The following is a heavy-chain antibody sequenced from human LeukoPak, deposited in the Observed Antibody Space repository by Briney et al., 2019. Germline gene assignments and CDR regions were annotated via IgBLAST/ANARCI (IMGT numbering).Heavy chain of an antibody. CDR3: ARDRLLEDRDYSSYYYMDV. CDR2: ISSSSSTI. V-gene: IGHV3-48*01. Sequence: PAGSLRLSCAASGFTFSSYSMNWVRQAPGKGLEWVSHISSSSSTIYYADSVKGRFTISRDNSKNTLYLQMNSLRAEDTAVYYCARDRLLEDRDYSSYYYMDVWGKGTTVTVSS. CDR1: GFTFSSYS. J-gene: IGHJ6*03. D-gene: IGHD1-1*01.